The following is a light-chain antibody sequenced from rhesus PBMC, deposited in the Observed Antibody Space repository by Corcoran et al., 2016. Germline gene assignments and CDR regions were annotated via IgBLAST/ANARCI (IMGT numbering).Light chain of an antibody. J-gene: IGKJ4*01. CDR2: KAS. Sequence: DIQMTQSPSSLSASAGDRVTITCRASQGIRNYSAWYQQKPGKGPKLLTYKASILQSGVPSRFSGSGSGTDFTLTISSLQPEDFATYYWQQRNSYPDTFGEGTKVEIK. CDR1: QGIRNY. V-gene: IGKV1-25*01. CDR3: QQRNSYPDT.